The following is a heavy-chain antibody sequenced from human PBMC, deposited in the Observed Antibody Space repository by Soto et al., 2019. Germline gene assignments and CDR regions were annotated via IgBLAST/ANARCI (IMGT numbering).Heavy chain of an antibody. J-gene: IGHJ6*02. Sequence: EVQLVESGGGLVQPGGSLKLSCAASGFTFSGSAMHWVRQASGKGLEWVGRIRSKANSYATASAASVKGRFTISRDDSKITSYLQMNSLKTEDTAVYYCTRLSDSRSIDYYGIDVWGQGTTVTVSS. CDR3: TRLSDSRSIDYYGIDV. V-gene: IGHV3-73*02. CDR1: GFTFSGSA. CDR2: IRSKANSYAT. D-gene: IGHD4-4*01.